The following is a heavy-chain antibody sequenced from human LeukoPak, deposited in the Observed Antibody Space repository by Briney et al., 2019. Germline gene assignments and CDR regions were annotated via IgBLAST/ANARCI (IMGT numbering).Heavy chain of an antibody. CDR1: GGSISSGSYH. V-gene: IGHV4-61*02. J-gene: IGHJ4*02. CDR3: ARARSGKWGFDY. CDR2: IYTSGST. Sequence: PSETLSLTCTVSGGSISSGSYHWSWIRQPAGKGLEWIGRIYTSGSTKYNPSLKSRVTVSVDTSKNQFSLKLSSVTAADTAVYYCARARSGKWGFDYWGQGTLVTVSS. D-gene: IGHD1-26*01.